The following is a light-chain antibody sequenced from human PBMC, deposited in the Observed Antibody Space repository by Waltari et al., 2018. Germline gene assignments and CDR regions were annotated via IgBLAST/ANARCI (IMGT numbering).Light chain of an antibody. CDR3: QQYFSAPWT. CDR2: AES. CDR1: QCISNF. Sequence: DIQMTQSPSSLSASVGDRVTITCRASQCISNFLAWYQQRPGKGPKLLIHAESTLQAGVPSRFSGSGSGTDFTLTINSLQPEDVATYYCQQYFSAPWTFGQGIKVEIK. J-gene: IGKJ1*01. V-gene: IGKV1-27*01.